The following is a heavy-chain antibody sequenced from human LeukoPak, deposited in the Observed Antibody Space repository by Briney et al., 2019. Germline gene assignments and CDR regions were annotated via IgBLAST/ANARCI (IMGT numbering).Heavy chain of an antibody. Sequence: GGSLRLSCAASGFTFSSYNMNWVRQAPGKGLEWVSQITGSSSKYYADSVRGRFTISRDNAENSLYLQMNSLRAEDTAVYYCARSPIAAAGTAFDSWGQGTLVTVSS. CDR3: ARSPIAAAGTAFDS. J-gene: IGHJ4*02. V-gene: IGHV3-48*01. D-gene: IGHD6-13*01. CDR2: ITGSSSK. CDR1: GFTFSSYN.